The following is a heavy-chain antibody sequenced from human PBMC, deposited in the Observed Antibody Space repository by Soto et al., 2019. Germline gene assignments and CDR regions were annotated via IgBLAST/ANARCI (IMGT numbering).Heavy chain of an antibody. J-gene: IGHJ4*02. CDR1: GFTFSSYG. CDR2: ISYDGSNK. D-gene: IGHD1-26*01. Sequence: QVQLVESGGGVVQPGRSLRLSCAASGFTFSSYGMHWVRQAPGKGLEWVAVISYDGSNKYYADSVKGRFTISRDNSKNTLYLQMNSLRAEDTAVYYWAKDRLRVGATGFDYWGQGTLVTVSS. V-gene: IGHV3-30*18. CDR3: AKDRLRVGATGFDY.